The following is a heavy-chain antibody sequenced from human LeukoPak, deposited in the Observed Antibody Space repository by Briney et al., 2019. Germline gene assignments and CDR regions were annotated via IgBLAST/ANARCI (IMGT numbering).Heavy chain of an antibody. CDR2: IRSKANSYAT. CDR1: GFTFSGSA. Sequence: GGSLRLSCAASGFTFSGSAMHWVRQASGKGLEWVGRIRSKANSYATAYAASVKGRFTISRDDSKNTAYLQMNSLKTEDTAVYYCTRPIRDYYDSSGYYYPYLYNWFDPWGQGTLVTVSS. V-gene: IGHV3-73*01. J-gene: IGHJ5*02. CDR3: TRPIRDYYDSSGYYYPYLYNWFDP. D-gene: IGHD3-22*01.